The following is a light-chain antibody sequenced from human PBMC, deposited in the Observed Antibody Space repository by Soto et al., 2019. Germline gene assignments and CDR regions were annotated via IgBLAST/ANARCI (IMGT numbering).Light chain of an antibody. CDR1: QSVSSS. CDR3: QQRGNWPRT. Sequence: EIVLTQSPATLSLSPGERATLSCRASQSVSSSLAWYQQKPGQAPRLLIYDASNRATGIPARFSGSGSGTDFTLSISSLEPEDCAVYYCQQRGNWPRTFGQGTKLGIK. V-gene: IGKV3-11*01. CDR2: DAS. J-gene: IGKJ2*01.